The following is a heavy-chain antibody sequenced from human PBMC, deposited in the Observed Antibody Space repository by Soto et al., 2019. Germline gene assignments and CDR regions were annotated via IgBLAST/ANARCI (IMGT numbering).Heavy chain of an antibody. Sequence: GGSPRLSCAASGFTFSSYGMHWVRQAPGKGLEWVAIIWYDGSNKYYADSVKGRFTISRDNSKNTLYLQMNSLRAEDTAVYYCARDRYDSGSLDVFDIWGQGTMVTVSS. CDR3: ARDRYDSGSLDVFDI. D-gene: IGHD3-10*01. J-gene: IGHJ3*02. V-gene: IGHV3-33*01. CDR2: IWYDGSNK. CDR1: GFTFSSYG.